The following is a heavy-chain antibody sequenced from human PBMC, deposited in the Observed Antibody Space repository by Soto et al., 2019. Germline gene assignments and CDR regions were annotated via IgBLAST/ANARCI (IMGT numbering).Heavy chain of an antibody. V-gene: IGHV1-24*01. CDR3: ARVSSGWYGSVY. CDR1: GYTLTELS. CDR2: FDPDFGET. J-gene: IGHJ4*02. D-gene: IGHD6-19*01. Sequence: ASVKVSCKVSGYTLTELSMHWVRQAPGKGLEWMGGFDPDFGETIYAQKFQGRVTITADESTDTAYMELSSLRSEDTAVYYCARVSSGWYGSVYWGQGTLVTVSS.